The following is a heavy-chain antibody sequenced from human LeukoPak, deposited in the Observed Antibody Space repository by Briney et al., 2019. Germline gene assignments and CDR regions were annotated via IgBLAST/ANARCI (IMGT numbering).Heavy chain of an antibody. J-gene: IGHJ5*02. CDR3: ARDKAPSGWHKRWWFDP. D-gene: IGHD6-19*01. CDR1: GYTFTGYY. Sequence: ASVKVSCKASGYTFTGYYMHWVRQAPGQGLEWMGWINPNSGGTNYAQKFQGRVTMTRDTSISTAYMELSRLRSDDTAVYYCARDKAPSGWHKRWWFDPWSQGTLVTVSS. CDR2: INPNSGGT. V-gene: IGHV1-2*02.